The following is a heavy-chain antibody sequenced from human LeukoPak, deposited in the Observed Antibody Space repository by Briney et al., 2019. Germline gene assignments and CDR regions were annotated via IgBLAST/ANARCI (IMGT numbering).Heavy chain of an antibody. CDR2: INPNSGGT. CDR3: ASDMVYQLLWDGYYCYYMDV. V-gene: IGHV1-2*02. Sequence: ASVKVSCKASGYTFTGYYMHWVRQAPGQGLEWMGWINPNSGGTNYAQKFQGRVTMTRDTSISTAYMELSRLRSDDTAVYYCASDMVYQLLWDGYYCYYMDVWGKGTTVTVSS. D-gene: IGHD2-2*01. CDR1: GYTFTGYY. J-gene: IGHJ6*03.